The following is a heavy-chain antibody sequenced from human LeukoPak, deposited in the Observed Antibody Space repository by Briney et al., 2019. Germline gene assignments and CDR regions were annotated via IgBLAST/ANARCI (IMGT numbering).Heavy chain of an antibody. Sequence: GASVKISCKPSGYTFINHYIHWVRQAPGQGLEWMGVIRPTDGSTSYAQNFQGRLSMTSDTSTSTAYMELSSLRSEDTAIYYCTGTINSWFDPWGQGTPVSVSS. CDR3: TGTINSWFDP. V-gene: IGHV1-46*01. D-gene: IGHD3-9*01. CDR1: GYTFINHY. J-gene: IGHJ5*02. CDR2: IRPTDGST.